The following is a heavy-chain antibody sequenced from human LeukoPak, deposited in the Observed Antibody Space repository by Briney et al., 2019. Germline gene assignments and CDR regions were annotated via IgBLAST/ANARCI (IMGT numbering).Heavy chain of an antibody. CDR3: VRFGSRWFLDY. Sequence: GGSLRLTCAASGFTFSSYEMNWVRRAPGKGLEWVSYISSSSAIYYADSVKGRFTISRDNAKNSLYLQINSLRAEDTAVYYCVRFGSRWFLDYWGQGTLVTVSS. V-gene: IGHV3-48*03. J-gene: IGHJ4*02. D-gene: IGHD6-13*01. CDR2: ISSSSAI. CDR1: GFTFSSYE.